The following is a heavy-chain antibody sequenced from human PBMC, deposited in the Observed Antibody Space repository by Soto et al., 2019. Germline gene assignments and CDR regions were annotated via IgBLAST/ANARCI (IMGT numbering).Heavy chain of an antibody. J-gene: IGHJ6*03. D-gene: IGHD2-15*01. V-gene: IGHV3-64*01. CDR2: ISSNGGST. CDR1: GFTFSSYA. CDR3: ARDGCSGGSFQAPNYYYYYMDV. Sequence: GGSLRLSCAASGFTFSSYAMHWVRQAPGKGLEYVSAISSNGGSTYYANSVKGRFTISRDNSKNTLYLQMGSLRAEDMAVYYWARDGCSGGSFQAPNYYYYYMDVWGKGTTVTVSS.